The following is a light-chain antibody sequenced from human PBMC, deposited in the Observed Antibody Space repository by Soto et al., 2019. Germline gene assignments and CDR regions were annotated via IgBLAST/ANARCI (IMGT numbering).Light chain of an antibody. CDR3: QTWGTGVV. CDR2: LNSDGSH. V-gene: IGLV4-69*01. CDR1: SGHSSYA. Sequence: QLVLTQSPSASASLVASVKLTCTLSSGHSSYAIAWHQQQPEKGPRYLMKLNSDGSHSKGDGIPDRFSGSSSGAERYLTISSLQSEDEADYYCQTWGTGVVFGGGTKLTVL. J-gene: IGLJ2*01.